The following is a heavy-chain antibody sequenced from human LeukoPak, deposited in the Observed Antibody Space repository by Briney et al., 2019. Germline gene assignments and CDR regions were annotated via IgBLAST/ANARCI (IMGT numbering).Heavy chain of an antibody. Sequence: GGSLRLSCAASGFTFSTYWMSWVRQAPGKGLEWVANINQDGSEKYSVDSVKGRFTISRDNAKSSLYLQMNSLRADDTAVYYCARDRALYDSRRGYYYTEDDYWGQGTLVTVSS. CDR3: ARDRALYDSRRGYYYTEDDY. V-gene: IGHV3-7*01. CDR1: GFTFSTYW. D-gene: IGHD3-22*01. CDR2: INQDGSEK. J-gene: IGHJ4*02.